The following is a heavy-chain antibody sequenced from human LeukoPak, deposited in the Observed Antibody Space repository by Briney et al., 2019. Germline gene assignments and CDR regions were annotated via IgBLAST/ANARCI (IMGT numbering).Heavy chain of an antibody. CDR1: GFTFSSYW. CDR3: ARAGGSGYDDY. Sequence: GGSLRLSYAASGFTFSSYWMSWVRQAPGKGLEWVANIKQDGSEKYYVDSVKGRFTISRDNAKNSLYLQMNSLRAEDTAVYYCARAGGSGYDDYWGQGTLVTVSS. CDR2: IKQDGSEK. D-gene: IGHD5-12*01. J-gene: IGHJ4*02. V-gene: IGHV3-7*01.